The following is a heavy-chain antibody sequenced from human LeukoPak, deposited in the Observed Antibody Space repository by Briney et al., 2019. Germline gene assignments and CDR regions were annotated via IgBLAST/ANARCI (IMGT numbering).Heavy chain of an antibody. J-gene: IGHJ3*02. V-gene: IGHV3-48*03. CDR2: ISSSGSTI. CDR3: ASPFEYYYGSGSPRHVFAFDI. Sequence: GGSLRLSCAASGFTFSSYEMNWVRQAPGKGLEWVSYISSSGSTIYYADSVKGRFTISRDNAKNSLYLQMNSLRAEDTAVYYCASPFEYYYGSGSPRHVFAFDIWGQGTMVTVSS. D-gene: IGHD3-10*01. CDR1: GFTFSSYE.